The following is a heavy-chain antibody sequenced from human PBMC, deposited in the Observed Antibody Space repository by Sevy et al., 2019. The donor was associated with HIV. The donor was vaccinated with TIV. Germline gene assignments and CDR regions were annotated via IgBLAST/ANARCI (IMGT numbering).Heavy chain of an antibody. Sequence: ASVKVSCKVSGRTLSELSMHWVRQAPGKGLEWMGRFDPEDGETNYAQKFQGRVTLTEDTSTDTAYMELRSLKSEDTAVYYCATTREYYEDSSGYLDFWGQGTLVTVSS. CDR3: ATTREYYEDSSGYLDF. V-gene: IGHV1-24*01. CDR2: FDPEDGET. CDR1: GRTLSELS. J-gene: IGHJ4*02. D-gene: IGHD3-22*01.